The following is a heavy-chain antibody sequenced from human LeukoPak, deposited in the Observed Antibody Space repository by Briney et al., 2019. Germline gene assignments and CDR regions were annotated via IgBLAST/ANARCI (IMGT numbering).Heavy chain of an antibody. Sequence: PGGSLRLSCAASGFTFSSYSMNWVRQAPGKGREWVSSISSSSSYIYYADSVKGRFTISRDNAKNSLYLQMNSLRAEDTAVYYCARDQLGVANYWGQGTLVTVSS. V-gene: IGHV3-21*06. D-gene: IGHD1-1*01. CDR3: ARDQLGVANY. CDR2: ISSSSSYI. CDR1: GFTFSSYS. J-gene: IGHJ4*02.